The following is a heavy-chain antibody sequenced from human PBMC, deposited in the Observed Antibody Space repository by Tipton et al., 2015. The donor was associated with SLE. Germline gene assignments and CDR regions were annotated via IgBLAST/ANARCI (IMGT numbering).Heavy chain of an antibody. J-gene: IGHJ4*02. V-gene: IGHV4-61*02. Sequence: TLSLTCTVSGGSISSGSYYWSWIRQPAGKGLEWSGRIYTSGSTNYNPSLKSRVTISVDPSKNQFSLKLSSVTAADTAVYYCARGGIAAAVVYFDYWGQGTLVTVSS. CDR3: ARGGIAAAVVYFDY. CDR1: GGSISSGSYY. CDR2: IYTSGST. D-gene: IGHD6-13*01.